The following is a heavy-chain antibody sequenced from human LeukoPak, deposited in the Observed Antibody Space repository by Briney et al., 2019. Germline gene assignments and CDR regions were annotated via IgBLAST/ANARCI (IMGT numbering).Heavy chain of an antibody. V-gene: IGHV4-39*01. CDR3: ARRLGSSADGILKYYFDY. D-gene: IGHD6-13*01. CDR2: VFYTGTT. Sequence: PSETLSLTCTVSGVSIISSNYYWGWLRQPPGKGLQWIASVFYTGTTRHNPSLKSRVTISVDTSKNEFSLSLSSVTAEDTAMYYCARRLGSSADGILKYYFDYWGQGTLVTVSS. CDR1: GVSIISSNYY. J-gene: IGHJ4*02.